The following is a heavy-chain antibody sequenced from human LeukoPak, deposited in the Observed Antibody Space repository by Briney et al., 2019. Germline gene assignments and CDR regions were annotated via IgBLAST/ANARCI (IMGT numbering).Heavy chain of an antibody. CDR2: ISYDGNDK. CDR3: ARMNLGIDGFDI. D-gene: IGHD1-14*01. Sequence: PGRSLRLSCAASGFTLRNYAIHWVRQAPGKGLEWVAVISYDGNDKYHADSVKGRFTISRDNSRDTVYLQMNSLRPEDTAVYYCARMNLGIDGFDIWGQGTMVTVSS. J-gene: IGHJ3*02. V-gene: IGHV3-30*14. CDR1: GFTLRNYA.